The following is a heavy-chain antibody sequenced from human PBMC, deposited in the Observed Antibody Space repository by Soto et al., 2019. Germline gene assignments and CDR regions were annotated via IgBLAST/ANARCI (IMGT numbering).Heavy chain of an antibody. V-gene: IGHV3-30*18. CDR1: GFTFSTSG. J-gene: IGHJ4*02. D-gene: IGHD5-12*01. CDR2: ISYDGSNT. CDR3: AKETGDGYTPYYFDY. Sequence: LSLSCSASGFTFSTSGMPWVRQAPGKGLEWLAVISYDGSNTHYADSVKGRFTISRDNSKDTLYLQMNSLRAEDTAVYFCAKETGDGYTPYYFDYWGQGTLVTVSS.